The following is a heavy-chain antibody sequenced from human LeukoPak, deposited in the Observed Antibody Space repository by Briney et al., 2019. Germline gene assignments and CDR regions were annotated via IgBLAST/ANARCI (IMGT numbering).Heavy chain of an antibody. Sequence: ASVKVSCTASGYTFTSYGISWVRQAPGQGLEWMGWISAYNGNTNYAQKLQGRVTMTTDTSTSTAYMELRSLRSDDTAVYYCAREEQRPSYFDYWGQGTLVTVSS. CDR3: AREEQRPSYFDY. V-gene: IGHV1-18*01. CDR2: ISAYNGNT. CDR1: GYTFTSYG. J-gene: IGHJ4*02. D-gene: IGHD6-25*01.